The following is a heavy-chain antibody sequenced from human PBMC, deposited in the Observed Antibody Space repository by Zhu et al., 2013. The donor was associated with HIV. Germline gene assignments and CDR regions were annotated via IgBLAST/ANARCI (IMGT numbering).Heavy chain of an antibody. J-gene: IGHJ6*02. D-gene: IGHD2-15*01. V-gene: IGHV1-69*06. CDR1: SSYA. CDR3: ARGDIVVVVAAEDYYYYGMDV. Sequence: SSYAISWVRQALDKGLSGWRIIPIFGTANYAQKFQGRVTITADKSTSTAYMELSSLRSEDTAVYYCARGDIVVVVAAEDYYYYGMDVWGQGTTVTVSS. CDR2: IIPIFGTA.